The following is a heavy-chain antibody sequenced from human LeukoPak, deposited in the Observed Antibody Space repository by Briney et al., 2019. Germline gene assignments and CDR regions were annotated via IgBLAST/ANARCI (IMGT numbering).Heavy chain of an antibody. CDR1: GFTFSSYA. CDR3: ARGVDGCSSTSCYGEIDY. J-gene: IGHJ4*02. D-gene: IGHD2-2*01. CDR2: ISYDGSNK. V-gene: IGHV3-30-3*01. Sequence: PGRSLRLSCAASGFTFSSYAVHWVRQAPGKGLEWVAVISYDGSNKYYADSVKGRFTISRDNSKNTLYLQMNSLRAEDTAVYYCARGVDGCSSTSCYGEIDYWGQGTLVTVSS.